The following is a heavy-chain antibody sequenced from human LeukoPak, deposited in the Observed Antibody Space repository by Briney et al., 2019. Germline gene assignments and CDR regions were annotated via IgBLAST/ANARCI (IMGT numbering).Heavy chain of an antibody. Sequence: GGSLRLSCAASGFTFSSYAMHWVRQAPGKGLEWVAVISYDGSNKYYADSVKGRFTISRDNSKNTLYLRMNSLRAEDTAVYYCAGEWYSGYWGQGTLVTVSS. J-gene: IGHJ4*02. CDR2: ISYDGSNK. D-gene: IGHD6-13*01. CDR3: AGEWYSGY. CDR1: GFTFSSYA. V-gene: IGHV3-30-3*01.